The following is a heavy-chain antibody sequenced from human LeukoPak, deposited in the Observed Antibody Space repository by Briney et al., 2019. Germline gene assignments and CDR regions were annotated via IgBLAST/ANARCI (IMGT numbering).Heavy chain of an antibody. CDR2: ISGSGGST. V-gene: IGHV3-23*01. Sequence: GGSLRLSCAASGFTFSSYAMSCVRQAPGKGLEWVSAISGSGGSTYYADSVKGRFTISRDNSKNTLYLQMNSLRAEDTAVYYCANERFSGGDLYWGQGTLVTVSS. CDR3: ANERFSGGDLY. J-gene: IGHJ4*02. CDR1: GFTFSSYA. D-gene: IGHD2-21*02.